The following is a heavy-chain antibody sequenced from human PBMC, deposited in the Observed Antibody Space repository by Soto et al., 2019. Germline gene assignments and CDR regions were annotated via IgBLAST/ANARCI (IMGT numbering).Heavy chain of an antibody. CDR1: GFTFSSYA. D-gene: IGHD5-18*01. CDR2: ISYDGSNK. V-gene: IGHV3-30-3*01. Sequence: QVPLVESGGGVVQPGRSLRLSCAASGFTFSSYAMHWVRQAPGKGLEWVAVISYDGSNKYYADSVKGRFTISRDKSKNTLYLQMNSLRAEDTAVDYCARERRYSDGYNWFDPWGQRTLVTVAS. J-gene: IGHJ5*02. CDR3: ARERRYSDGYNWFDP.